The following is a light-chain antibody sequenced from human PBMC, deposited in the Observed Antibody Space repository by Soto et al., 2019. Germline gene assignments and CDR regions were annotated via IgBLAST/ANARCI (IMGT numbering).Light chain of an antibody. J-gene: IGKJ5*01. CDR3: QQRSNWPIT. CDR2: DAS. V-gene: IGKV3-11*01. CDR1: QSVSSY. Sequence: EIVMTQSPATLSVSPVEIATLSCRASQSVSSYLAWYQQKPGQAPRLLIYDASNRATGIPARFSGSGSGTDFTLTISSLEPEDFAVYYCQQRSNWPITFGQGTQLEIK.